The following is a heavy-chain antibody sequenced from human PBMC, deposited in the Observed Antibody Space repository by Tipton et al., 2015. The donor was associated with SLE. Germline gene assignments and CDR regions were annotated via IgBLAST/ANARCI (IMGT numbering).Heavy chain of an antibody. D-gene: IGHD4-17*01. V-gene: IGHV3-11*01. CDR1: GFTFSDYY. Sequence: SLRLSCAASGFTFSDYYMNWIRQAPGKGLEWVSFIDRSGNTKYYADSVTGRFTISRDNAKNSLFLQMNSLRAEDTAVYYCARDWWGPDYGDSTWFAPWGQGTLVTVSP. J-gene: IGHJ5*02. CDR3: ARDWWGPDYGDSTWFAP. CDR2: IDRSGNTK.